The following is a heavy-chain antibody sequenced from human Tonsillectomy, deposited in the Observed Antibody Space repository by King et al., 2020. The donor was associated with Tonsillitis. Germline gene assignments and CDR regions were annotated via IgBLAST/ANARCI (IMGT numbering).Heavy chain of an antibody. J-gene: IGHJ4*02. CDR1: GFSLSTTGMC. CDR3: ALTPGHDYPDD. V-gene: IGHV2-70*11. Sequence: VTLKESGPALVKPTRTLTLTCTFSGFSLSTTGMCVGWIRQPPGKALEWLARIDWDVDNYYSTSLKTRLTISKDTSKNHVVLTMTNMDPVDTATYYCALTPGHDYPDDWGQGTLVTVSS. D-gene: IGHD1-14*01. CDR2: IDWDVDN.